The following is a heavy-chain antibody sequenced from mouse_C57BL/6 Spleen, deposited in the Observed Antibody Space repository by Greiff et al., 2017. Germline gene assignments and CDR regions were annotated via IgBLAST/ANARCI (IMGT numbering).Heavy chain of an antibody. CDR2: IYPGDGDT. V-gene: IGHV1-80*01. CDR1: GYAFSSYW. D-gene: IGHD1-1*01. Sequence: QVQLQQSGAELVKPGASVKISCKASGYAFSSYWMNWVKQRPGKGLEWIGQIYPGDGDTNYNGKFKGKATLTADKSSSTAYMQLSSLASGDSAVYYCARSNYYYGSSRYFDVWGTGTTVTVSS. CDR3: ARSNYYYGSSRYFDV. J-gene: IGHJ1*03.